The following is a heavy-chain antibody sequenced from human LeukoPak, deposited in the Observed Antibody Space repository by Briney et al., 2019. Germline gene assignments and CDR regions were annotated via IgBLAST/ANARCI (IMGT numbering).Heavy chain of an antibody. D-gene: IGHD2-15*01. Sequence: GGSLRLPWEAFGFPFGSFAMSWARRPPGRGLEPASIISGSGGSTYYADSVKGRFTISRDNSKNTLYLQMNSLRAEDTAVYYCARSVVAATETFDYWGQGTLVTVSS. CDR1: GFPFGSFA. CDR3: ARSVVAATETFDY. V-gene: IGHV3-23*01. J-gene: IGHJ4*02. CDR2: ISGSGGST.